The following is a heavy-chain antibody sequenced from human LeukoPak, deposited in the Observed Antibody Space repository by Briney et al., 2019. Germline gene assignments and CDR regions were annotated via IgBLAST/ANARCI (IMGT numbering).Heavy chain of an antibody. CDR1: GFTFSSYG. J-gene: IGHJ6*02. Sequence: GGSLRLSCAASGFTFSSYGMHWVRQAPGKGLEWVAVISYDGSNKYYADSVKGRFTISRDNSKNTLYLQMNSLRAEDTAVYYCAKDFLVQLWLRVHYYYGMDVWGQGTTVTVSS. D-gene: IGHD5-18*01. V-gene: IGHV3-30*18. CDR2: ISYDGSNK. CDR3: AKDFLVQLWLRVHYYYGMDV.